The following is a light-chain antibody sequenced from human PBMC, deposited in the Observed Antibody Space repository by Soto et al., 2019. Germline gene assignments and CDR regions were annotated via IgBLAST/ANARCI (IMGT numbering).Light chain of an antibody. CDR2: EVS. CDR1: SSDVGGYNS. V-gene: IGLV2-14*01. Sequence: QSALTQPASVSGSPGQSITISCTGTSSDVGGYNSVSWYQQHPGKAPKLMIYEVSNRPSGVSNRFSGSKSGNTASLTISGLQAEDEADYYCSSYTSSSRDVFGTGTKVTVL. J-gene: IGLJ1*01. CDR3: SSYTSSSRDV.